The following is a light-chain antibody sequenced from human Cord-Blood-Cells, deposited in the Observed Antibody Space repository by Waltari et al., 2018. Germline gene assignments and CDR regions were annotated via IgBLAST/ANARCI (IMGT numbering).Light chain of an antibody. V-gene: IGLV6-57*02. J-gene: IGLJ3*02. CDR1: SGSIASNN. CDR3: QSYDSSNWV. CDR2: EDH. Sequence: NFMLTQPHSVSESPGKTVTISCTGSSGSIASNNVPWYQQRPGSAPTTVIYEDHQRPSGAPDRFSGSIDSSSNSASLTISGLKTEDEADYYCQSYDSSNWVFGGGTKLTVL.